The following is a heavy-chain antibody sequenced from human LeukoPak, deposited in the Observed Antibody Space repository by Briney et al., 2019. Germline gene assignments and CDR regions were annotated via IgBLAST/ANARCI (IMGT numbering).Heavy chain of an antibody. J-gene: IGHJ3*02. Sequence: GRSLRLSCAASGFTFSSYGMHWVRQAPGKGLEWVAVISYDGSNKYYADSVKGRFTISRDNSKNTLYLQMNSLRAEDTAVYYCAKDRRFLNYYGSGRSDAFDIWGQGTMVTVSS. CDR3: AKDRRFLNYYGSGRSDAFDI. CDR2: ISYDGSNK. CDR1: GFTFSSYG. D-gene: IGHD3-10*01. V-gene: IGHV3-30*18.